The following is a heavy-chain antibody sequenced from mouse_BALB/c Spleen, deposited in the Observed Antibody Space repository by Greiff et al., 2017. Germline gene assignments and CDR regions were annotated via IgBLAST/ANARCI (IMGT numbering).Heavy chain of an antibody. CDR1: GYSFTSYW. CDR2: IYPGNSDT. V-gene: IGHV1-5*01. Sequence: VQLQQSGPVLARPGASVKMSCKASGYSFTSYWMHWVKQRPGQGLEWIGAIYPGNSDTSYNQKFKGKAKLTAVTSASTAYMELSSLTNEDSAVYYCARGGTMIPAWFADWGQGTLVTVSA. CDR3: ARGGTMIPAWFAD. D-gene: IGHD2-4*01. J-gene: IGHJ3*01.